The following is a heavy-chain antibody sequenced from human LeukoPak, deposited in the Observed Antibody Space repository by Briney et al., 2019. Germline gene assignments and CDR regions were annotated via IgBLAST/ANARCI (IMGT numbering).Heavy chain of an antibody. V-gene: IGHV4-4*09. J-gene: IGHJ4*02. Sequence: SETLSLTCTVSGGSLSSYYWSWIRQPPGKRLEWIGYIYTSGSTSYNPSLKSRVTISVDTSKNQFSLKLSSVTAADTAVYYCARESAYDWNSLDYWGQGTLVTVSS. CDR3: ARESAYDWNSLDY. D-gene: IGHD1-1*01. CDR2: IYTSGST. CDR1: GGSLSSYY.